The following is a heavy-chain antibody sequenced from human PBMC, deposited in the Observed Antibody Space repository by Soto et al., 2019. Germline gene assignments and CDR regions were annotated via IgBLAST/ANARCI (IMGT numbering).Heavy chain of an antibody. CDR3: ARGLSVTLFDN. CDR1: GGSISTGGYY. V-gene: IGHV4-31*03. J-gene: IGHJ4*02. CDR2: IYYSGST. D-gene: IGHD4-17*01. Sequence: QVQLQESGPGLVKPSQTLSLTCTVSGGSISTGGYYWTWIRQHPGKGLEWIGYIYYSGSTYYNPSRKSRVTISVDTSKNQFSLKLSSVTAADRAVYYCARGLSVTLFDNWGQGTLVTVSS.